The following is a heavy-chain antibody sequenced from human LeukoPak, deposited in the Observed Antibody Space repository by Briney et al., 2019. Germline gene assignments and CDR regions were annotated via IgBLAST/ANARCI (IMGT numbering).Heavy chain of an antibody. V-gene: IGHV3-53*01. CDR2: IHSCDST. CDR1: GFTVSSNY. D-gene: IGHD1-26*01. J-gene: IGHJ4*02. Sequence: GRSLRLSCAASGFTVSSNYMSWVCHAPGQGLEWVSVIHSCDSTYYADSVKGRFTISRDNSKNTLYLQMNSLRAEDTAVYYCASHRGSGYFDYWGQGTLVTVSS. CDR3: ASHRGSGYFDY.